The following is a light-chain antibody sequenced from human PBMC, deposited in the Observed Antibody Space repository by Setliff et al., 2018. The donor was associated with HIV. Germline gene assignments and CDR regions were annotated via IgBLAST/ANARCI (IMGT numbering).Light chain of an antibody. V-gene: IGLV2-11*01. CDR3: CSYAGTSSYI. Sequence: QSALTQPPSVSGSPGQSIIISCTGTTSDIGSYNRVSWYQQRPGTAPKLILYDVIKRPSGVPDRFSGSKSGDTASLTISGLQSEDEADYYCCSYAGTSSYIFGSGTKVTVL. J-gene: IGLJ1*01. CDR1: TSDIGSYNR. CDR2: DVI.